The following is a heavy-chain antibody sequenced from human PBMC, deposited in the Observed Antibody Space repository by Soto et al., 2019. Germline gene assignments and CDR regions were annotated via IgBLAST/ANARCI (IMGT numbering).Heavy chain of an antibody. CDR1: GGSISSYY. J-gene: IGHJ4*02. V-gene: IGHV4-59*01. CDR2: IYYSGST. D-gene: IGHD2-2*01. CDR3: AREKGCGSTSCYASVLDY. Sequence: SETLSLTCTVSGGSISSYYWSWIRQPPGKGLEWIGYIYYSGSTNYNPSLKSRVTISVDTSKNQFSLKLSSVTAADTAVYYCAREKGCGSTSCYASVLDYWGQGTLVTVSS.